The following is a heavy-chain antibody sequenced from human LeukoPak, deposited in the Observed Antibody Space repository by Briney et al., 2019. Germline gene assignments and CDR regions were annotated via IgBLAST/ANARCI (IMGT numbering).Heavy chain of an antibody. V-gene: IGHV3-13*01. CDR3: AREGEDGWIDY. D-gene: IGHD5-24*01. Sequence: GGSLRLSCAASGFTFSSYDMHWVRQATGKGLEWVSGIGSAGDTYYPGSVKGRYTISRENAKNSMYLQMKTLRAGDTAVYYCAREGEDGWIDYWGQGTLVTVSS. J-gene: IGHJ4*02. CDR1: GFTFSSYD. CDR2: IGSAGDT.